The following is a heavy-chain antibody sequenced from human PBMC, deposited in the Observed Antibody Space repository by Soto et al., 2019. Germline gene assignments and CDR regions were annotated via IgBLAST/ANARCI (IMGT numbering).Heavy chain of an antibody. J-gene: IGHJ6*02. Sequence: PGESLKISCKGSGYSFTSYWIGWVRQMPGKGLEWMGIIYPGDSDTRYSPSFQGQVTISADKSISTAYLQWSSLKASDTAMYYCARPNPSYGDYDPYYYYGMDVWGQGTTVTV. CDR2: IYPGDSDT. D-gene: IGHD4-17*01. CDR3: ARPNPSYGDYDPYYYYGMDV. CDR1: GYSFTSYW. V-gene: IGHV5-51*01.